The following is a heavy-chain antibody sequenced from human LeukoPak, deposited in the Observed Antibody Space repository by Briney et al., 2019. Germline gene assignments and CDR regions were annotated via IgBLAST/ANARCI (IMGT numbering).Heavy chain of an antibody. Sequence: KVSCKGSGYSFTSYWIGWVRQMPGKGLEWMGIIYPGDSDTRYSPSFQGQVTISADKSISTAYLQWSSLKASDTAMYYCARLAPPYDFWSGYYSDTDYYYYMDVWGKGTTVTVSS. V-gene: IGHV5-51*01. CDR3: ARLAPPYDFWSGYYSDTDYYYYMDV. CDR2: IYPGDSDT. D-gene: IGHD3-3*01. CDR1: GYSFTSYW. J-gene: IGHJ6*03.